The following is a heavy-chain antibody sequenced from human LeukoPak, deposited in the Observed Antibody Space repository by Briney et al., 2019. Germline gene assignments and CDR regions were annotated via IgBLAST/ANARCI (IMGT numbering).Heavy chain of an antibody. J-gene: IGHJ4*02. V-gene: IGHV3-48*04. CDR3: ARGFPWAWLQFHKGLGYFDY. Sequence: GGSLRLSCAASGFTFSSYSMNWVRQAPGKGLEWVSYITSSSSTIYYADSVKGRFTISRDNAKNSLYLQMNSLRAEDTAVYYCARGFPWAWLQFHKGLGYFDYWGQGTLVTVSS. D-gene: IGHD5-24*01. CDR1: GFTFSSYS. CDR2: ITSSSSTI.